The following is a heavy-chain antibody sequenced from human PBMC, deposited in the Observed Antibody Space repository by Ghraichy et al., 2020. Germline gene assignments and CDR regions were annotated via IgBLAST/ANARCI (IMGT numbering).Heavy chain of an antibody. Sequence: ESLNISCTVSGGSISSYYWSWIRQPPGKGLEWIGYIYYTGSTNYNPSLKSRVTISVDTSKNQFSLKLSSVTAADTAVYYCARHHDSTGWSEAFDIWGQGTMVTVSS. J-gene: IGHJ3*02. D-gene: IGHD6-19*01. CDR3: ARHHDSTGWSEAFDI. V-gene: IGHV4-59*08. CDR1: GGSISSYY. CDR2: IYYTGST.